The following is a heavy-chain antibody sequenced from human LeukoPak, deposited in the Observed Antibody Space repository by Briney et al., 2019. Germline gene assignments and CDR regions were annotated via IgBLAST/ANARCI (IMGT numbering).Heavy chain of an antibody. Sequence: GSLRLSCAASGFTFSSYSMNWFRQAPGKGLEWVSYISSSSSTIYYADSVKGRFTISRDNAKNSLYLQMNSLRAEDTAVYYCATHELKDAFDIWGQGTMVTVSS. J-gene: IGHJ3*02. CDR2: ISSSSSTI. CDR1: GFTFSSYS. CDR3: ATHELKDAFDI. V-gene: IGHV3-48*01. D-gene: IGHD3-10*01.